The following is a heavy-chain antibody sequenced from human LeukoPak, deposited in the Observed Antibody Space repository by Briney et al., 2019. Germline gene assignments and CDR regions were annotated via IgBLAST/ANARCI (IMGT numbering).Heavy chain of an antibody. J-gene: IGHJ4*02. CDR3: ARDFYVRYCSGGSCYSEPDY. Sequence: GGSLRLSCGASRFTFSNYWMSWVRQAPGKGLEWVANIKEDGSEKDYVDSVKGRFTISRDNAKNSLYLQMNSLRAEDTAVYYCARDFYVRYCSGGSCYSEPDYWGQGILVTVSS. V-gene: IGHV3-7*01. CDR1: RFTFSNYW. D-gene: IGHD2-15*01. CDR2: IKEDGSEK.